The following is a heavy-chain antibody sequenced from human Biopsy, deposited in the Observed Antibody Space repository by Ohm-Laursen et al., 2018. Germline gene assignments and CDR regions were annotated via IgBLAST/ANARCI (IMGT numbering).Heavy chain of an antibody. CDR3: ARAGVGSDGTDSYYYGMDV. CDR1: GNTFATYH. V-gene: IGHV1-46*01. D-gene: IGHD5-24*01. J-gene: IGHJ6*02. CDR2: NSPSGATT. Sequence: ASVKVSCKASGNTFATYHIHWVRQAPGQGLEWMGVNSPSGATTSFSQKFQGRITMTRDTSTGTVYMDLNSLGSEDTAVYYCARAGVGSDGTDSYYYGMDVWGPGTTVTVSS.